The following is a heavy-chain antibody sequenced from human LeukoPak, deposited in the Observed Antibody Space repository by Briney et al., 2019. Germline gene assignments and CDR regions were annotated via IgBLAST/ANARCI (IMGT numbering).Heavy chain of an antibody. J-gene: IGHJ4*02. D-gene: IGHD3-22*01. V-gene: IGHV3-9*01. CDR2: ISWNSGSI. Sequence: GGSLRLSCAASGFAFDDYAMHWVRQAPGKGLEWVSGISWNSGSIGYADSVKGRFTISRDNAKNSLYLQMNSLRAEDTALYYCAKDSFYDSSGYPDYWGQGTLVTVSS. CDR3: AKDSFYDSSGYPDY. CDR1: GFAFDDYA.